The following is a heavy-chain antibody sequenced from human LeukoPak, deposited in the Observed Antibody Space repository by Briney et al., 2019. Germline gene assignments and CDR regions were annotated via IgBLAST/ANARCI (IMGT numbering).Heavy chain of an antibody. V-gene: IGHV3-30*18. CDR3: AKDLLYSDVWGSYRPNPLDY. CDR1: GFIFSSYG. D-gene: IGHD3-16*02. CDR2: ISYDGSNK. Sequence: GGSLRLSCAASGFIFSSYGMHWVRQAPGKGLEWVAVISYDGSNKYYADSVKGRFTISRDNSKNTLYLQMNSLRAEDTAVYYCAKDLLYSDVWGSYRPNPLDYWGQGTLVTVSS. J-gene: IGHJ4*02.